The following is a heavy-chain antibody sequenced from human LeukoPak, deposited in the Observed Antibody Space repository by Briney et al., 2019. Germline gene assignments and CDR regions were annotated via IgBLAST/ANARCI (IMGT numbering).Heavy chain of an antibody. D-gene: IGHD3-22*01. CDR1: GFTFDDYA. Sequence: PGGSLRLSCAASGFTFDDYAMHWVRQAPGKGLEWVSGISWNSGSIGYADSVKGRFTISRDNAKNSLYLQMNSLRAEDTALYYCAMSSGYYYYAFDIWGQGTMVTVSS. V-gene: IGHV3-9*01. CDR3: AMSSGYYYYAFDI. CDR2: ISWNSGSI. J-gene: IGHJ3*02.